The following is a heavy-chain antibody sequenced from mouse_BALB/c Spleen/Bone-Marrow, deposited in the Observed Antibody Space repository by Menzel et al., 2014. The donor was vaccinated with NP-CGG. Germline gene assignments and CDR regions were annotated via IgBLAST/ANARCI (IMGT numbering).Heavy chain of an antibody. CDR2: IYPGDGNT. CDR3: ARRRTFITSVVDYVDV. V-gene: IGHV1-82*01. J-gene: IGHJ1*01. CDR1: GYVFSSSW. D-gene: IGHD1-1*02. Sequence: QVQLKQSGPELVKPGASVKISCRASGYVFSSSWMTWVKQRPGQGLEWIGRIYPGDGNTNYNGKFKGKATLTADTSSSTAYMQISSLTSVDSAVYFCARRRTFITSVVDYVDVWGAGTTVTVSS.